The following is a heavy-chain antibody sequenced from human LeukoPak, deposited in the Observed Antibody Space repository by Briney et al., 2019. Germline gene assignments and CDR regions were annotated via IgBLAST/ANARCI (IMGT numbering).Heavy chain of an antibody. CDR3: ASPTDFGVYGMDV. D-gene: IGHD3-3*01. CDR2: IYYSGST. Sequence: SETLSLTCTVSGGSISSSSYYWGWIRQPPGKGLEWIGSIYYSGSTYYNPSLKSRVTISVDTSKNQLSLKLSSVTAADTAVYYCASPTDFGVYGMDVWGQGTTVTVSS. J-gene: IGHJ6*02. CDR1: GGSISSSSYY. V-gene: IGHV4-39*01.